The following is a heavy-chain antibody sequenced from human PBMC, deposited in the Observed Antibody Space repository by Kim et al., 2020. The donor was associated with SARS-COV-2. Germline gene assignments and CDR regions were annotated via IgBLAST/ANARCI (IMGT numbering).Heavy chain of an antibody. CDR1: GGSFSGYY. J-gene: IGHJ4*02. CDR3: ARGRSGDYYDSSGYDY. V-gene: IGHV4-34*01. D-gene: IGHD3-22*01. CDR2: INHSGST. Sequence: SETLSLTCAVYGGSFSGYYWSWIRQPPGKGLEWIGEINHSGSTNYNPSLKSRVTISVDTSKNQFSLKLSSVTAADTAVYYCARGRSGDYYDSSGYDYWGQGTLVTVSS.